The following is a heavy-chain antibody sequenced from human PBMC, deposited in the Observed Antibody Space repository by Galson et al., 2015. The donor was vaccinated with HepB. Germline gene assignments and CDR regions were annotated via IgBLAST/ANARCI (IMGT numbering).Heavy chain of an antibody. CDR1: GATFTSYA. Sequence: SVKVSCKASGATFTSYAMHWVRQAPGQRLELMGWIFPGNGNTKYSQNFHGRVTITRDTSASTAYMELSSLRSEDTAMYYCAREGGSGWNDYWGQGTLVTVSS. D-gene: IGHD6-19*01. CDR2: IFPGNGNT. J-gene: IGHJ4*02. V-gene: IGHV1-3*01. CDR3: AREGGSGWNDY.